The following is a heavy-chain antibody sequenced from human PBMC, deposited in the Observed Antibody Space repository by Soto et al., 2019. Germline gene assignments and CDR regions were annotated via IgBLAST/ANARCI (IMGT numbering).Heavy chain of an antibody. D-gene: IGHD4-4*01. J-gene: IGHJ4*02. CDR1: GGSFSGYY. V-gene: IGHV4-34*01. CDR2: INHSGST. Sequence: SETLSLTCAVYGGSFSGYYWSWIRQPPGKGLEWIGEINHSGSTNYNPSLKSRVTISVDTSKNQFSLKLSSVTAEDTAVYYCARDVKTTVVDFDYWGQGTLVTVSS. CDR3: ARDVKTTVVDFDY.